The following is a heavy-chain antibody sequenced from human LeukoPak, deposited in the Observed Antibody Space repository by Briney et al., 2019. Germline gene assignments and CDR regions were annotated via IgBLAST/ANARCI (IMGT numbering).Heavy chain of an antibody. D-gene: IGHD2-2*01. CDR2: ISGDGRIT. CDR3: ATKGLVSVPSRYHFDY. V-gene: IGHV3-23*01. CDR1: GFTLSSYA. Sequence: GGSLRLSCAASGFTLSSYAMSWVRQAPGKGLEWVSAISGDGRITHHADSVKGRFTISTDNSKNTLYLQTNSLRAEDTAIYYCATKGLVSVPSRYHFDYWGQGTLVTVSS. J-gene: IGHJ4*02.